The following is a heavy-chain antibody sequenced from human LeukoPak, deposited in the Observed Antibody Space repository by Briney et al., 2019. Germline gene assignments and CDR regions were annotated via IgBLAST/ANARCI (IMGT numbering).Heavy chain of an antibody. Sequence: ASVKVSCKASGYTFTGYYMHWVRQAPGQGLEWMGWINPNSGGTNYAQKFQGRVTMTRDTSISTAYMELSRLRSDDTAVYYCARWGQDTAVATAEFDYWGQGTLVTVSS. CDR3: ARWGQDTAVATAEFDY. CDR1: GYTFTGYY. J-gene: IGHJ4*02. CDR2: INPNSGGT. D-gene: IGHD5-18*01. V-gene: IGHV1-2*02.